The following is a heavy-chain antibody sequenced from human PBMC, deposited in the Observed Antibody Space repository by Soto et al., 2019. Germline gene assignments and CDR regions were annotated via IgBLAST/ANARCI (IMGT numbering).Heavy chain of an antibody. CDR2: INPKSGGT. D-gene: IGHD6-19*01. Sequence: GAAVKVSCKASGSTLPACYITWVRQAPGQGLDWMGWINPKSGGTNFAQKFQGRVTMTRDTSISTVFMELTRLTSDDTAVFYCARVAVAGTTPASLYYHGMDVWGQGTTVTV. CDR3: ARVAVAGTTPASLYYHGMDV. J-gene: IGHJ6*02. V-gene: IGHV1-2*02. CDR1: GSTLPACY.